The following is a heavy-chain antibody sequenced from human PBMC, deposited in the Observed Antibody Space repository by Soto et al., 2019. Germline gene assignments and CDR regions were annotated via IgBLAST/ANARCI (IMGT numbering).Heavy chain of an antibody. Sequence: QVQLVESGGGVVQPGRSLRLSCAASGFTFSSYGMHWVRQAPGKGLEWVAVISYDGSNKYYADSVKGRFTISRDNSKNTLDLQMNSLRAEDTAVYYCAKDRAWYYDSRYGMDVWGQGTTVTVSS. V-gene: IGHV3-30*18. J-gene: IGHJ6*02. D-gene: IGHD3-22*01. CDR1: GFTFSSYG. CDR3: AKDRAWYYDSRYGMDV. CDR2: ISYDGSNK.